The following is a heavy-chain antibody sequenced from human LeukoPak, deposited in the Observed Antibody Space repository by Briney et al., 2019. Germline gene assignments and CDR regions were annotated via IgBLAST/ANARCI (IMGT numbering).Heavy chain of an antibody. CDR1: GYTFTTYH. CDR2: MNPNSGDR. CDR3: ARTTSFTASGYDY. V-gene: IGHV1-8*03. J-gene: IGHJ4*02. Sequence: GASVTVSCRASGYTFTTYHINWVRQATGQGLEWMGWMNPNSGDRGYAQKFQGRVTITTDTSIGTAYMELSSLRSEDTAVCFCARTTSFTASGYDYWGQGTLVTVSS. D-gene: IGHD6-25*01.